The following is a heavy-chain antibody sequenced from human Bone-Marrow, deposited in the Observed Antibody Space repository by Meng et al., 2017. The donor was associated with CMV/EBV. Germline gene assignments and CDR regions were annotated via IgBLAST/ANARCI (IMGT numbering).Heavy chain of an antibody. CDR3: ARDLVVAGGYFDY. V-gene: IGHV4-4*07. Sequence: CTVSGGSISSYYWSWIRQPAGKGLEWIGRIYTSGSTNYNPSPKSRVTMSVDTSKNQFSLKLSSVTAADTAVYYCARDLVVAGGYFDYWGQGTLVTVSS. D-gene: IGHD6-19*01. CDR2: IYTSGST. CDR1: GGSISSYY. J-gene: IGHJ4*02.